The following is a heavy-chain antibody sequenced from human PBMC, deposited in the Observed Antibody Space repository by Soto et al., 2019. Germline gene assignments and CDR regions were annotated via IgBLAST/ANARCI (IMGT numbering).Heavy chain of an antibody. CDR2: IYYSGST. CDR1: GGSISSYY. Sequence: SETLSLTCTVSGGSISSYYWSWIRQPPGKGLEWIGYIYYSGSTNYNPSLKSRVTISVDTSKNQFSLKLSSVTAADTAVYYCARALGYCSSTSCYYSYYGMDVWGQGTTVTVSS. J-gene: IGHJ6*02. V-gene: IGHV4-59*08. CDR3: ARALGYCSSTSCYYSYYGMDV. D-gene: IGHD2-2*01.